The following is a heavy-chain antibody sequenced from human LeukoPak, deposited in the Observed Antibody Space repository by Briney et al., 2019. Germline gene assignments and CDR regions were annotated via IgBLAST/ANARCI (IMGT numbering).Heavy chain of an antibody. CDR2: IYYSGST. CDR3: ARLGYVTGVAGFVDY. CDR1: GGSIRSSSYY. V-gene: IGHV4-39*01. Sequence: SETLSLTCTVSGGSIRSSSYYCGWIRQPPGKGLEWIGSIYYSGSTYYNPSLKSRVTISVDTSKNQLSLKLSSVTAADTAVYCCARLGYVTGVAGFVDYWGQGTLVTVTS. J-gene: IGHJ4*02. D-gene: IGHD6-19*01.